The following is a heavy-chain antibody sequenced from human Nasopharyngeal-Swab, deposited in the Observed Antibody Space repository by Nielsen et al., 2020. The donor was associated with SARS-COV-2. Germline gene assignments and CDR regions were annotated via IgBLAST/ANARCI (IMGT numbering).Heavy chain of an antibody. Sequence: GASLKISCAASGFTFSSYSMNWVRQAPGKRLEWVSYISSSSSTIYYADSVKGRFTISRDNAKNSLYLKMNSLRDEDTAVYYCAREPAARPPAPDYYYYYGMDVWGQGTTVTVFS. CDR2: ISSSSSTI. V-gene: IGHV3-48*02. CDR1: GFTFSSYS. CDR3: AREPAARPPAPDYYYYYGMDV. D-gene: IGHD6-6*01. J-gene: IGHJ6*02.